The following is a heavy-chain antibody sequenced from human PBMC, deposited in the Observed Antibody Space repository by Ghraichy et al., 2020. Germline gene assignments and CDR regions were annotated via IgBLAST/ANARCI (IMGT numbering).Heavy chain of an antibody. V-gene: IGHV3-23*01. D-gene: IGHD6-19*01. CDR3: AKSIAVAGSSHYYYYYGMDV. CDR1: GFTFSSYA. J-gene: IGHJ6*02. Sequence: GESLNISCAASGFTFSSYAMSWVRQAPGKGLEWVSAISGSGGSTYYADSVKGRFTISRDNSKNTLYLQMNSLRAEDTAVYYCAKSIAVAGSSHYYYYYGMDVWGQGTTVTVSS. CDR2: ISGSGGST.